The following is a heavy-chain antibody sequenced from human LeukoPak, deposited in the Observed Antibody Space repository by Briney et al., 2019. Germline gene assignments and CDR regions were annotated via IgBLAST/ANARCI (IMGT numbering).Heavy chain of an antibody. CDR1: GGSISSYY. CDR2: IYYSGST. Sequence: PSETLSLTCTVSGGSISSYYWSWIRQPPGKGLEWIGYIYYSGSTNYNPSLKSRVTISVDTSKNQFSLKLSSVTAADTAVYYCARGGGSSGYYYDYWGQGTLVTVSS. V-gene: IGHV4-59*12. D-gene: IGHD3-22*01. J-gene: IGHJ4*02. CDR3: ARGGGSSGYYYDY.